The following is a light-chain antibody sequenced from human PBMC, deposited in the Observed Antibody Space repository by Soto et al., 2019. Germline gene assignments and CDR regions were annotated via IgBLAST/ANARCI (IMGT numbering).Light chain of an antibody. CDR2: DVS. CDR3: CSHAGSYVV. V-gene: IGLV2-11*01. Sequence: QSALTQPRSVSGSPGQSVTISCTGTSSDVGSSNYVSWYQQHSGKAPKLIISDVSKRPSGVPDRFSGSKSDNTASLTISGLQDEDEADYFCCSHAGSYVVFGGGTKVTVL. CDR1: SSDVGSSNY. J-gene: IGLJ2*01.